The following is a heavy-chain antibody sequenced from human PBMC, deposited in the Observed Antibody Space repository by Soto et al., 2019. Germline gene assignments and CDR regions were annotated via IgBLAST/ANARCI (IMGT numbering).Heavy chain of an antibody. J-gene: IGHJ6*02. CDR1: GFTFSDYY. V-gene: IGHV3-11*06. CDR3: ARDLAIFGVDARPVGDV. D-gene: IGHD3-3*01. Sequence: QVQLVESGGGLVKPGGSLRLSCAASGFTFSDYYMSWIRQAPGKGLEWVSYISSSSSYTNYADSVKGRFTISRDNAKNSLYLQMNSLRAEDTAVYYCARDLAIFGVDARPVGDVWGQGTTVTVSS. CDR2: ISSSSSYT.